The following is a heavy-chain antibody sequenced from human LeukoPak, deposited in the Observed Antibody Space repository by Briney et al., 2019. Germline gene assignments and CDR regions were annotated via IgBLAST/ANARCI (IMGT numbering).Heavy chain of an antibody. Sequence: GGSLRLSCPASGFTFSSFSMSWVRQAPGKGLEWVSAISGSGGDTHYADSVKGRFTISRDNSKNTLHLQMNSLRAEDTAVYYCAKRRTTCYANGFDFWGQGTKVTVSS. CDR3: AKRRTTCYANGFDF. D-gene: IGHD2-2*01. J-gene: IGHJ3*01. CDR2: ISGSGGDT. V-gene: IGHV3-23*01. CDR1: GFTFSSFS.